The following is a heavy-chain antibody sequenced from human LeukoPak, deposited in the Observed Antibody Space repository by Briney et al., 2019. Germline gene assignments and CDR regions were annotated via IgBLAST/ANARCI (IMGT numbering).Heavy chain of an antibody. CDR3: AKAGRGDTCDGSYYYQMDV. D-gene: IGHD1-1*01. CDR1: GFTYDDHG. Sequence: GGSLRLSCQVSGFTYDDHGMNWVRQGPGRGLEWVAGINWKGDVRHYADSVKGRFTISRDNAKNSLSLEMNSLRVEDTAFYYCAKAGRGDTCDGSYYYQMDVWGQGTTVIVSS. V-gene: IGHV3-20*04. CDR2: INWKGDVR. J-gene: IGHJ6*02.